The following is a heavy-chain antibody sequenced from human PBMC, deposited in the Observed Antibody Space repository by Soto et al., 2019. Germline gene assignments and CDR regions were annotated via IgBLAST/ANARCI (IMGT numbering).Heavy chain of an antibody. D-gene: IGHD2-8*01. CDR1: GFTLSAYW. J-gene: IGHJ3*02. Sequence: EVQLEASGGALVQPGGSLRLSCAASGFTLSAYWMTWVRQAPGKGLEWVANINRDGSKKYYLDSVRGRFTISRDNVGNSLYLQMDSLRADYPALYFRARDVSPVSISLYLDAFDIWGQGKMVTVSS. V-gene: IGHV3-7*05. CDR2: INRDGSKK. CDR3: ARDVSPVSISLYLDAFDI.